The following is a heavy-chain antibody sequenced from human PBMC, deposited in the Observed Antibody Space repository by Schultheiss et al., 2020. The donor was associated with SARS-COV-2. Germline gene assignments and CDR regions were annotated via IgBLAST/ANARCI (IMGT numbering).Heavy chain of an antibody. CDR3: AREDYSNSY. CDR2: INHSGST. V-gene: IGHV4-59*01. CDR1: GGSISSYY. Sequence: SETLSLTCTVSGGSISSYYWSWIRQPPGKGLEWIGEINHSGSTNYNPSLKSRVTISVDTSKNQFSLKLSSVTAADTAVYYCAREDYSNSYWGQGTLVTVSS. D-gene: IGHD4-11*01. J-gene: IGHJ4*02.